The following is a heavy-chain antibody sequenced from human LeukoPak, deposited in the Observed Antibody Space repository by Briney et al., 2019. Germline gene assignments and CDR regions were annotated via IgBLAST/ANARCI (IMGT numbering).Heavy chain of an antibody. V-gene: IGHV3-11*04. CDR2: ISSSGSTI. D-gene: IGHD3-22*01. CDR3: ARETLRYYDSSGYYVMSGAFDI. J-gene: IGHJ3*02. CDR1: GFTFSDYY. Sequence: SGGSLRLSCAASGFTFSDYYMSWIRQAPGKGLEWVSYISSSGSTIYYADSVKGRFTISRDNAKNSLYLQMNSLRAEDTAVYYCARETLRYYDSSGYYVMSGAFDIWGQGTMVTVSS.